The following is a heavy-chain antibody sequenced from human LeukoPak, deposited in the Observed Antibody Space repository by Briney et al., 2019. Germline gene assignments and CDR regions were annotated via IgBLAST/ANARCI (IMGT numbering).Heavy chain of an antibody. CDR3: VRDLGVTLPFDY. CDR2: IYTTGST. D-gene: IGHD3-10*01. CDR1: GASISSASYY. J-gene: IGHJ4*02. Sequence: SQTLSLTCTVSGASISSASYYWSWLRQTAGQGLEWIGRIYTTGSTNYNPSLKSRVAISLDTSKNQFSLKLSAVTAADTAVYYCVRDLGVTLPFDYWGQGALVTVSS. V-gene: IGHV4-61*02.